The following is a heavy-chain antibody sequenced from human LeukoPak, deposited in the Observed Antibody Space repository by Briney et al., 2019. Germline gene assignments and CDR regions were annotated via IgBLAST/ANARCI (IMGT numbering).Heavy chain of an antibody. CDR3: AKAIWVAATSSWFCLDY. V-gene: IGHV3-30*02. CDR2: KHYDGARS. D-gene: IGHD3-10*01. J-gene: IGHJ4*02. CDR1: GFTFSGYG. Sequence: PGGSLRLSCAASGFTFSGYGMHWVRQAPGKGLEWVAFKHYDGARSYYADSVKGRFTISRDNSRNTLYLQMNSLRPEDTAVYYCAKAIWVAATSSWFCLDYWGQGTLVTVSS.